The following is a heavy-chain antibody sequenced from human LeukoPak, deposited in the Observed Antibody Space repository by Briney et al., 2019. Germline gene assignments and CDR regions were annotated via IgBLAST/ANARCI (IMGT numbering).Heavy chain of an antibody. V-gene: IGHV3-7*01. CDR2: IMQDGSEK. J-gene: IGHJ4*02. D-gene: IGHD6-19*01. CDR1: GFTFSSYW. Sequence: GGSLGLSCAASGFTFSSYWMTWVRQAPGKGLEWVANIMQDGSEKYYVDSVKGRFTISRDNAKNSLYLQMNSLRAEDTAVYYCAREGRYSSGWYYFDYWGQGTLVTVSS. CDR3: AREGRYSSGWYYFDY.